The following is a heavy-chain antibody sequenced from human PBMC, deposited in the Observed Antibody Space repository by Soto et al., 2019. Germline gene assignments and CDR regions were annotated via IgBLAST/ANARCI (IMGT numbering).Heavy chain of an antibody. D-gene: IGHD3-3*01. J-gene: IGHJ4*02. CDR2: ISYDGSNK. Sequence: QVQLVESGGGVVQPGRSLRLSCAASGFTFSSYGMHWVRQAPGKGLEWVAVISYDGSNKYYADSVKGRFTISRDNSKNXLXPQMNSLRAEDTAVYYCAKDHYDFWSGYYTLYYFDYWGQGTLVTVSS. V-gene: IGHV3-30*18. CDR3: AKDHYDFWSGYYTLYYFDY. CDR1: GFTFSSYG.